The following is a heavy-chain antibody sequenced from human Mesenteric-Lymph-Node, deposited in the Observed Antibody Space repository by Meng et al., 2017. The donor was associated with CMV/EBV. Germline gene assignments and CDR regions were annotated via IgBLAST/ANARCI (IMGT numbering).Heavy chain of an antibody. Sequence: GSLKISCIVSGFDVSGNHINWVRQAPGKGLEWVSTIYGDGYTNSADSVKGRFAISRDTSNNRVFLQMNSLRAEDTAIYYCHGSGGYSYWGQGSLVTVSS. D-gene: IGHD1-26*01. CDR3: HGSGGYSY. CDR2: IYGDGYT. CDR1: GFDVSGNH. V-gene: IGHV3-53*01. J-gene: IGHJ4*02.